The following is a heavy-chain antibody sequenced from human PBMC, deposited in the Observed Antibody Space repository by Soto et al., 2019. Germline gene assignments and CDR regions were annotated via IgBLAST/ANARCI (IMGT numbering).Heavy chain of an antibody. CDR3: AKDVSSSD. D-gene: IGHD6-6*01. J-gene: IGHJ4*02. Sequence: RLACAASGFTVSSYAMSWVRQAPGKGLEWVAAISGSGGSTYYADSVKGRFTISRDNSKNTLYLQMNSLRAEDTAVYYCAKDVSSSDWGQGTLVPVSS. CDR2: ISGSGGST. V-gene: IGHV3-23*01. CDR1: GFTVSSYA.